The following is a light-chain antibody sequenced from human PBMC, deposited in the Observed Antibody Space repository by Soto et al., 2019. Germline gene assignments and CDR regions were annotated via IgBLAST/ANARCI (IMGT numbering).Light chain of an antibody. Sequence: QSALTQPASVSGSPGQSITISCTGTSSEVGSYNLVSWYQQYTGKAPKLMIYEENKRPSGVSNRFSASKSGNTTSLTISGLQADDEAEYFCCSYAGSSTPYAFGTGTKVTVL. CDR1: SSEVGSYNL. CDR2: EEN. V-gene: IGLV2-23*01. CDR3: CSYAGSSTPYA. J-gene: IGLJ1*01.